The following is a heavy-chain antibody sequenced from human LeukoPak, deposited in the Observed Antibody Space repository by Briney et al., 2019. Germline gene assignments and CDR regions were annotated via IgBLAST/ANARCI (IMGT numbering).Heavy chain of an antibody. CDR3: AKSGDYLWDY. Sequence: SETLSLTCTVFGDSVSSSNYYWAWFRQPPGKGLEWIGEIYHTGSTNYSPSLRSRVTMSIDKSNNQFSLNLNSVTAADTAVYYCAKSGDYLWDYWGQGTLVTVSS. CDR1: GDSVSSSNYY. D-gene: IGHD3-16*01. V-gene: IGHV4-39*07. CDR2: IYHTGST. J-gene: IGHJ4*02.